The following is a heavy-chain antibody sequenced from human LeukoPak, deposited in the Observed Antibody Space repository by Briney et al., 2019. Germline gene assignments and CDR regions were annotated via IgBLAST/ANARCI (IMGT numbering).Heavy chain of an antibody. CDR2: IIPILGIA. D-gene: IGHD3-22*01. J-gene: IGHJ4*02. V-gene: IGHV1-69*04. CDR3: AREYYYDSSGYYPLFDY. Sequence: SVKVSCKASEGTFSSYAISWVRQAPGQGLEWMVRIIPILGIANYAQKFQGRVTITADKSTSTAYMELSSLRSEDTAVYYCAREYYYDSSGYYPLFDYWGQGTLVTVSS. CDR1: EGTFSSYA.